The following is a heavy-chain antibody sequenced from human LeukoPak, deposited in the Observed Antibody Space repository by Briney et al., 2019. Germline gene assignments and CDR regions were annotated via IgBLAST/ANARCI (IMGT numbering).Heavy chain of an antibody. Sequence: GGSLRLSCAASDFTFRSYGMHWVRQAPGKGLQWVASLWYDGTNKYHADSVKGRFTISRDNSQSTLYLQMNSLRAEDTAVYYCARARNNHDSSGYSALDYWGQGTLVTVSS. V-gene: IGHV3-33*01. CDR3: ARARNNHDSSGYSALDY. D-gene: IGHD3-22*01. CDR1: DFTFRSYG. CDR2: LWYDGTNK. J-gene: IGHJ4*02.